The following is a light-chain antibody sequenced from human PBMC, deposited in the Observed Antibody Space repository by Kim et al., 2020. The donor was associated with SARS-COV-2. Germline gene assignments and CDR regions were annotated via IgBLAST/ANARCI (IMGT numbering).Light chain of an antibody. CDR3: MQGTDWPYT. Sequence: QPSAISGTSSQSLVYSDGNTYLNWLQQRPGQSPRRLIYKVSNRDSGVPDRFSGRGSGTDFTLKISRVEAEDVGVYYCMQGTDWPYTFGQGTKLEI. CDR1: QSLVYSDGNTY. CDR2: KVS. J-gene: IGKJ2*01. V-gene: IGKV2-30*01.